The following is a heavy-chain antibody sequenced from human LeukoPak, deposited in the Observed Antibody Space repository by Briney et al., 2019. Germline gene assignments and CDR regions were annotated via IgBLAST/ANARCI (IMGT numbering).Heavy chain of an antibody. CDR1: GGSISSYY. CDR2: IYYSGST. J-gene: IGHJ5*02. D-gene: IGHD2-15*01. CDR3: ARLYCSGGSCYGNRRNNWFDP. Sequence: PSETLSLTCTVSGGSISSYYWSWIRQPPGKGLEWIGYIYYSGSTNYNPSLKSRVTISVDTSKNQFSLKLSSVTAADTAVYYCARLYCSGGSCYGNRRNNWFDPWGQGTLVTVSS. V-gene: IGHV4-59*01.